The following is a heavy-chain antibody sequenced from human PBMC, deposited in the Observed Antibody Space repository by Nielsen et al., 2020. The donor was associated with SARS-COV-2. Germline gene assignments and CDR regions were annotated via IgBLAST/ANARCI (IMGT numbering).Heavy chain of an antibody. Sequence: ASVKVSCKASGYTFTGYYIHWVRQAPGQGLEWMGWINPDSGGTDYAQKFQGRVTMTRDTSISTAYMELTRLRSDDTAVYYCARARATIFGLVMSYSMDVWGQGTTVTVSS. V-gene: IGHV1-2*02. CDR2: INPDSGGT. CDR3: ARARATIFGLVMSYSMDV. J-gene: IGHJ6*02. CDR1: GYTFTGYY. D-gene: IGHD3/OR15-3a*01.